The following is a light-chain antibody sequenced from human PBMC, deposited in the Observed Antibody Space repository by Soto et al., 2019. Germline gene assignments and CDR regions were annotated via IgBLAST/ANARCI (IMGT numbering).Light chain of an antibody. Sequence: EIVLTESPATLSSSPGERATLSCGASQSVSNSYLAWYQQKPGLAPRLLIYDASSRATGIPDRFSGSGSGTDFTLTISRLEPEDFAVYYCQQYGSSPITFGQGTRLEIK. V-gene: IGKV3D-20*01. J-gene: IGKJ5*01. CDR3: QQYGSSPIT. CDR2: DAS. CDR1: QSVSNSY.